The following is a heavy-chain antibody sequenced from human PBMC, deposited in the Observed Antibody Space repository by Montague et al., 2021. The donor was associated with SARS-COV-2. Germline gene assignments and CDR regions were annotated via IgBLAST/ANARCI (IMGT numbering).Heavy chain of an antibody. D-gene: IGHD2-15*01. CDR2: IYHSGST. CDR1: GYSISSGYY. J-gene: IGHJ5*02. V-gene: IGHV4-38-2*02. CDR3: ARERRYCSGGSCCSGWFDP. Sequence: SETLSLTCTVSGYSISSGYYWGWIRQPPGKGLGWIGSIYHSGSTYYNPSLKSRVTISVGTSKNQFSLKLSSVTAADTALYYCARERRYCSGGSCCSGWFDPWGQGTLVTVSS.